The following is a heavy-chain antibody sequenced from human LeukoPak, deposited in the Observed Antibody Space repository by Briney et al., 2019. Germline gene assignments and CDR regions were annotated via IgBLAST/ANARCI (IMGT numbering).Heavy chain of an antibody. CDR2: ISGSGGST. CDR3: AKDPTSYSAFDI. J-gene: IGHJ3*02. V-gene: IGHV3-23*01. Sequence: GGSLRLSCSASGFTFNYHAMNWVRQAPGKGLEWVSSISGSGGSTYYADSVKGRFTISRDNSKNTLYLQMNSLRAEDTAVYYCAKDPTSYSAFDIWGQGTMVTVSS. CDR1: GFTFNYHA. D-gene: IGHD1-26*01.